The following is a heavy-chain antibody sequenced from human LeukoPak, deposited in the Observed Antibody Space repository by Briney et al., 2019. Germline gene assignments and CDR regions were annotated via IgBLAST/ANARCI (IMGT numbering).Heavy chain of an antibody. D-gene: IGHD6-19*01. CDR1: GFTFSSCG. CDR2: ISYDGSNK. J-gene: IGHJ3*02. CDR3: AKALTSGWYLDAFNI. Sequence: GGSLRLSCAASGFTFSSCGMHWVRQAPGKGLEWVAVISYDGSNKYYADSVKGRFTISRGNSKNTLFLEMNSLRAEDTAVYYCAKALTSGWYLDAFNIWGQGTMVTVSS. V-gene: IGHV3-30*18.